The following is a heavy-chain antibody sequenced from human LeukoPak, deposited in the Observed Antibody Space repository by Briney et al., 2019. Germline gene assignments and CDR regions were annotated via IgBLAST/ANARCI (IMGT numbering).Heavy chain of an antibody. Sequence: SQTLSLTGAISGDSVSSNSAAWNWIRQSPSRGLEWLGRTYYRSKWYNDYAVSVKSRITINPDTSKNQFSLQLNSVTPEDTAVYYCARDRDIAAAGTYYYYGMDVWGQGTTVTVSS. V-gene: IGHV6-1*01. CDR1: GDSVSSNSAA. D-gene: IGHD6-13*01. CDR3: ARDRDIAAAGTYYYYGMDV. J-gene: IGHJ6*02. CDR2: TYYRSKWYN.